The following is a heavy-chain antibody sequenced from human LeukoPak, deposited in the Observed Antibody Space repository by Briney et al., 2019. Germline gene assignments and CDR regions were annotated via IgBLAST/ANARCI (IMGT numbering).Heavy chain of an antibody. D-gene: IGHD4-17*01. J-gene: IGHJ4*02. CDR1: GGSISSGSYY. CDR3: ARGEDGTGDYRPTYFDS. CDR2: IYTSGST. V-gene: IGHV4-61*02. Sequence: SETLSLTCTVSGGSISSGSYYWSWIRQPAGKGLEWIGRIYTSGSTNYNPSLKSRVTMSVDTSKNQFSLKLSSVTAADTAVYYCARGEDGTGDYRPTYFDSWGQGTLVTVSS.